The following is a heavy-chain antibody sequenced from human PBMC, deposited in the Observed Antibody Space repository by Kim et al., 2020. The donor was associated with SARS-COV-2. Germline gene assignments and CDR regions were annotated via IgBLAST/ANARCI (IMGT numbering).Heavy chain of an antibody. CDR2: IIPIFGTA. J-gene: IGHJ6*02. Sequence: SVKVSCKASGGTFSSYAISWVRQAPGQGLEWMGGIIPIFGTANYAQKFQGRVTITADESTSTAYMELSSLRSEDTAVYYCARDLPWDILTGYYNWVDYYGMDVWGQGTTVTVSS. CDR3: ARDLPWDILTGYYNWVDYYGMDV. D-gene: IGHD3-9*01. V-gene: IGHV1-69*13. CDR1: GGTFSSYA.